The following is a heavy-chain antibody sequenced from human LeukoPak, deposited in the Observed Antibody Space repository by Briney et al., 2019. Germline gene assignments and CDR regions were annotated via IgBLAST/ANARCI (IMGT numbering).Heavy chain of an antibody. CDR2: IIPMFGTP. CDR1: GGSFRRSA. V-gene: IGHV1-69*05. D-gene: IGHD4-11*01. Sequence: ASVKVSCKASGGSFRRSAISWVRPTPGQGLEWMGGIIPMFGTPNYAQKFRGRVSMTTEESTSTAYMELSSLTSEDTAVYYCTKTSQSPVTPGAFDIWGQGTMVTVSS. J-gene: IGHJ3*02. CDR3: TKTSQSPVTPGAFDI.